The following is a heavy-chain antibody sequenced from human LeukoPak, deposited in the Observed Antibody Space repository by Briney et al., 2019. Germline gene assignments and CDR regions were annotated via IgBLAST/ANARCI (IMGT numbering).Heavy chain of an antibody. CDR3: ARDDYGVFDAFDV. V-gene: IGHV4-59*08. CDR1: GGSISSHY. CDR2: IYNSGST. D-gene: IGHD3-16*01. J-gene: IGHJ3*01. Sequence: PSETLSLTCTVSGGSISSHYWSWIRQPPGKGLEWIGYIYNSGSTNYNPSLTSRVTISLDTSKNQFSLHLTSVTAADTAVYFCARDDYGVFDAFDVWGQGTVVTVSS.